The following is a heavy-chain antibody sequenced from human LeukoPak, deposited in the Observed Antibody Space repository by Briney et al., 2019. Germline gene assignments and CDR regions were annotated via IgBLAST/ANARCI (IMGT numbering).Heavy chain of an antibody. J-gene: IGHJ3*02. Sequence: GGSLRLSCAASGFSFDDYVMHWVQQAPGKGLEWVSGISWNSGTISYADSVKGRFTISRDNAKNSLYLQMNSLRPEDTALYYCATDLSSASDTFHIWGQGTMVTVSS. CDR1: GFSFDDYV. CDR3: ATDLSSASDTFHI. CDR2: ISWNSGTI. D-gene: IGHD6-19*01. V-gene: IGHV3-9*01.